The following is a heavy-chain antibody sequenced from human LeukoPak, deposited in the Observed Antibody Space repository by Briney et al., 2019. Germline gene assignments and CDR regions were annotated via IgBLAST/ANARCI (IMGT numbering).Heavy chain of an antibody. Sequence: PSETLSLTCTVSGGSISSNSFYWGWIRQPPGKGLEWIGSIYYSGSTYYNPSLQSRVTMPVDPSKNQFSLELSSVTAADTAVYYCARHFGDIVVVVAETGWFDPWGQGTLVTVSS. D-gene: IGHD2-15*01. J-gene: IGHJ5*02. V-gene: IGHV4-39*01. CDR2: IYYSGST. CDR3: ARHFGDIVVVVAETGWFDP. CDR1: GGSISSNSFY.